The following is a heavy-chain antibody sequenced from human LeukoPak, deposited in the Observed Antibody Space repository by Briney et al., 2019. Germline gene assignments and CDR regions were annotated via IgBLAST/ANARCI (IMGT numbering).Heavy chain of an antibody. Sequence: SETLSLTCTVSGGSISSHYWSWVRLSPAKGLEWIGYIFYSGSTDYSPSLTSRVTISIDTSKRYLSLNLSSVTVADTAVYYCVKHGPGGRGYLDVWGVGTTVTVSS. CDR1: GGSISSHY. J-gene: IGHJ6*03. CDR3: VKHGPGGRGYLDV. D-gene: IGHD1-1*01. V-gene: IGHV4-59*11. CDR2: IFYSGST.